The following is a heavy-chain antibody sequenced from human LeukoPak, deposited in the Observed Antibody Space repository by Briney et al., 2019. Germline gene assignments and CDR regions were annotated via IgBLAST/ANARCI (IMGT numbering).Heavy chain of an antibody. CDR1: GYTFTTYD. Sequence: GASVKVSCKASGYTFTTYDINWVRQATGQGLEWMGWMNPNSGNTGFAQKFQGRVTITRNTSISTAYMELSSLRSEDTAVYYCATAPPYDSSGYYLGYYFDYWGQGTLVTVSS. CDR2: MNPNSGNT. J-gene: IGHJ4*02. CDR3: ATAPPYDSSGYYLGYYFDY. V-gene: IGHV1-8*03. D-gene: IGHD3-22*01.